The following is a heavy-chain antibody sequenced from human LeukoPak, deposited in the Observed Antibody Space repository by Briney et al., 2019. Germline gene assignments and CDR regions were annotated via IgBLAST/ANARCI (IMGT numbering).Heavy chain of an antibody. CDR1: GYTFTGYY. Sequence: ASVKVSCKASGYTFTGYYMHWVRQAPGQGLVWMGWINPNSGGTNYAQKFQGRVTMTRDTSISTAYMELSRLRSDDTAVYYCAREPYDFWSGYYNSWGQGTLVTVSS. V-gene: IGHV1-2*02. D-gene: IGHD3-3*01. CDR3: AREPYDFWSGYYNS. CDR2: INPNSGGT. J-gene: IGHJ4*02.